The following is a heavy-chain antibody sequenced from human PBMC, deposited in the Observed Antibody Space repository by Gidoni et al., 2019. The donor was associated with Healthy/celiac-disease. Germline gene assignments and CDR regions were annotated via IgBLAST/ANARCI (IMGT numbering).Heavy chain of an antibody. D-gene: IGHD3-10*01. CDR3: ARGRRGYRDWFDT. Sequence: EVQLVESGGGLVKPGGSLRLSFSSYSMNWVRQAPGKGLEWVSSISSSSSYIYYADSVKGRFTISRDNAKNSLYLQMNSLRAEDTAVYYCARGRRGYRDWFDTWGQGTLVTVSS. CDR1: SSYS. J-gene: IGHJ5*02. CDR2: ISSSSSYI. V-gene: IGHV3-21*01.